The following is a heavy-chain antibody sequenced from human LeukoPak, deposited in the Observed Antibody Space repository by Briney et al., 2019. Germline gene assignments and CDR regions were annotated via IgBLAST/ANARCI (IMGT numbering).Heavy chain of an antibody. J-gene: IGHJ4*02. V-gene: IGHV3-66*04. CDR3: ARHYGYTRAYYFDY. CDR2: IYSGGST. CDR1: GFTFDDYG. D-gene: IGHD5-18*01. Sequence: GGSLRLSCAASGFTFDDYGMSWVRQAPGKGLEWVSVIYSGGSTYYADSVKGRFTISRDNSKNTLYLQMNSLRAEDTAVYYCARHYGYTRAYYFDYWGQGTLVTVSS.